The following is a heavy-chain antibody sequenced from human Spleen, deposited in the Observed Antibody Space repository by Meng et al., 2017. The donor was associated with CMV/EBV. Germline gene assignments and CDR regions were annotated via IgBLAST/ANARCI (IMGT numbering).Heavy chain of an antibody. V-gene: IGHV4-31*03. CDR3: ARDVAAAGNRFDT. D-gene: IGHD6-13*01. CDR2: IYYSGST. CDR1: GGSISSGGYY. J-gene: IGHJ5*02. Sequence: LRLSCTVSGGSISSGGYYWSWIRQHPGKGLEWIGYIYYSGSTYYNPSLKSRVTISVDTSKNQFSLKLSSVTAADTAVYYCARDVAAAGNRFDTWGQGALVTVSS.